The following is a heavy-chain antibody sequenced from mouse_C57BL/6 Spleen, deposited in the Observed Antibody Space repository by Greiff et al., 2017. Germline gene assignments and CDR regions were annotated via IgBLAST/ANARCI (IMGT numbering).Heavy chain of an antibody. J-gene: IGHJ4*01. D-gene: IGHD2-4*01. CDR2: ISGGGGNT. Sequence: EVHLVESGGGLVKPGGSLKLSCAASGFTFSSYTMSWVRQTPEKRLEWVATISGGGGNTYYPDSVKGRFTISRDNAKNTLYLQMSSLRSEDTALYYCARHYDYDGAMDYWGQGTSVTVSS. CDR1: GFTFSSYT. V-gene: IGHV5-9*01. CDR3: ARHYDYDGAMDY.